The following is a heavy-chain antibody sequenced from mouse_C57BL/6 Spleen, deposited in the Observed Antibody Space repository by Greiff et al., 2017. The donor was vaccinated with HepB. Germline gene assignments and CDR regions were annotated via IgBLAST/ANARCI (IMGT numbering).Heavy chain of an antibody. J-gene: IGHJ2*01. CDR1: GYTFTSYW. CDR2: IHPNSGST. Sequence: VQLQQPGAELVKPGASVKLSCKASGYTFTSYWMHWVKQRPGQGLEWIGMIHPNSGSTNYNEKFKSKATLTVDKSSSTAYMQLSSLTSEDSAVYYCAREGGYYGSYYFDYWGQGTTLTVSS. V-gene: IGHV1-64*01. D-gene: IGHD1-1*01. CDR3: AREGGYYGSYYFDY.